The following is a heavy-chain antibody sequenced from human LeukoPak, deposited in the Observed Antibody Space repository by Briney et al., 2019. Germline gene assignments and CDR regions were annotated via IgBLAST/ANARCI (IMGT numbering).Heavy chain of an antibody. D-gene: IGHD3-3*01. CDR3: ARLCLPATYYDFWSGYTGSPHWFDP. CDR2: IYYSGST. V-gene: IGHV4-39*01. J-gene: IGHJ5*02. CDR1: GGSISSSSYY. Sequence: SETLSLTCTVSGGSISSSSYYWGWIRQPPGKGLEWIGSIYYSGSTYYNPSLKSRVTISVDTSKNQFSLKLSSVTAADTAVYYCARLCLPATYYDFWSGYTGSPHWFDPWGQGTLVTVSS.